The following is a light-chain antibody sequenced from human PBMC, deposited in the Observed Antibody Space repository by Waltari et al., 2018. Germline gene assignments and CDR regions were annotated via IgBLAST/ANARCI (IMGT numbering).Light chain of an antibody. CDR1: QSITRW. Sequence: DIQMTQSPSTLSASVGDRVTIPCRASQSITRWLACYQQKAGKAPKLLIYKASILESGVPSRFSGGGSGTAFTLTISSLQPDDFATYYCQHYDSYSATFGRGTKVEIK. CDR2: KAS. CDR3: QHYDSYSAT. V-gene: IGKV1-5*03. J-gene: IGKJ4*02.